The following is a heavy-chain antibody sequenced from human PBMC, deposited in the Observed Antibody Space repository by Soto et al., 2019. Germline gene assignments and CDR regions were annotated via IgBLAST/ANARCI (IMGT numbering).Heavy chain of an antibody. J-gene: IGHJ5*02. CDR3: ALKAVMKQYTNILGFDT. CDR1: GFSLSTSGLG. D-gene: IGHD2-2*02. CDR2: IYWDDDK. V-gene: IGHV2-5*02. Sequence: QITLKESGPTLVKPTQTLTLTCTFSGFSLSTSGLGVGWIRQPPGQALEWLALIYWDDDKRYSPSLKSRLTITTDTSKTQVVLTMTHMDPVATATYYCALKAVMKQYTNILGFDTWGQGTLVTVSS.